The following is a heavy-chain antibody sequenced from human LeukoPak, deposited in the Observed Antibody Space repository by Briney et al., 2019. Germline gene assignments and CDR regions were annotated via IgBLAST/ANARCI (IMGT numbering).Heavy chain of an antibody. V-gene: IGHV4-38-2*02. Sequence: SETLSLTCTVSGYSISSGYYWGWIRQPPGKGLEWIGSIYHSGSTYYNPSLKSRVTISVDTSKNQFSLKLSSVTAADTAVYYCARGPRWGDNSFDPWGQGTLVTVSS. D-gene: IGHD1-26*01. J-gene: IGHJ5*02. CDR3: ARGPRWGDNSFDP. CDR1: GYSISSGYY. CDR2: IYHSGST.